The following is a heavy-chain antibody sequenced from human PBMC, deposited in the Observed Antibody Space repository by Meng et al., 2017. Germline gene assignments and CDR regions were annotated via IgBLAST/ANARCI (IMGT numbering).Heavy chain of an antibody. V-gene: IGHV1-69*13. CDR2: IIPIFGTA. J-gene: IGHJ4*01. CDR3: ARGAVAGISLGGYYFDY. Sequence: SVKVSCKASGGTFSSYAISWVRQAPGQGLEWMGGIIPIFGTANYAQKFQGRVTITADESTSTAYMELSSLRSEDTAVYYCARGAVAGISLGGYYFDYWGHGTRVTVSS. CDR1: GGTFSSYA. D-gene: IGHD6-19*01.